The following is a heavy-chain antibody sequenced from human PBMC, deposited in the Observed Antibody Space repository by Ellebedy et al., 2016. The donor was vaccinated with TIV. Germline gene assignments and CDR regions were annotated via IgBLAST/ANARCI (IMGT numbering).Heavy chain of an antibody. CDR3: ARHVARGYSSAWSIFDY. V-gene: IGHV5-51*01. CDR2: IYPGDSDT. D-gene: IGHD6-19*01. Sequence: GESLKISCKGSGYSFTSYWIGWVRQMPGKGLEWMGIIYPGDSDTRYSPSFQGQVTISAAKSISTAYLQWSSLKASDTAMYYCARHVARGYSSAWSIFDYWGQGTLVTVSS. J-gene: IGHJ4*02. CDR1: GYSFTSYW.